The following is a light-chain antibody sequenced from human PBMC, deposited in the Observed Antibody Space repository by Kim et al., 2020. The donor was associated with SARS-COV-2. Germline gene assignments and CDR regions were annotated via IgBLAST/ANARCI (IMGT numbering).Light chain of an antibody. CDR3: QQYDDLPIT. V-gene: IGKV1-33*01. Sequence: ASVGNRVTITCQASQDISTYLNWYQQKPGKAPKLLIYDASNLETGVPSRFSRSASGTDFIFTITSLQPEDIATYYCQQYDDLPITFGQGTRLEIK. CDR1: QDISTY. CDR2: DAS. J-gene: IGKJ5*01.